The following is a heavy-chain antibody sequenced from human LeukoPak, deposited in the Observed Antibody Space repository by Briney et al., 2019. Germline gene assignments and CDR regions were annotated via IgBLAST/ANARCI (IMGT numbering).Heavy chain of an antibody. CDR3: ARTNEKFPSSTSRISRAFDI. V-gene: IGHV4-31*03. CDR2: IYYSGST. Sequence: SETLSLTCTVSGGSISSGGYYWSWIRQHPGKGLEWIGYIYYSGSTYYNPSLKSRVTISVDTSKNQFSLQLNSVTPEDTAVYYCARTNEKFPSSTSRISRAFDIWGQGTMVTVSS. CDR1: GGSISSGGYY. J-gene: IGHJ3*02. D-gene: IGHD2-2*01.